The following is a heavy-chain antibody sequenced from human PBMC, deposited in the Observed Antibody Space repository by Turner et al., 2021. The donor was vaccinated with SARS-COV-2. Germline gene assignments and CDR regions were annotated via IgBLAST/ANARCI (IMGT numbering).Heavy chain of an antibody. CDR2: IIPILGIT. V-gene: IGHV1-69*04. D-gene: IGHD3-9*01. CDR1: GCTFGTNA. Sequence: QVQLVQSGAEVKKPASSVKVSCTASGCTFGTNAIAWVRQAPGQGREWMGRIIPILGITTAAKKFQSIVTITANKSTNTAYMELRNLRPEDTAIYYCARENIDILCFDRWGQGTLVTVSS. J-gene: IGHJ4*02. CDR3: ARENIDILCFDR.